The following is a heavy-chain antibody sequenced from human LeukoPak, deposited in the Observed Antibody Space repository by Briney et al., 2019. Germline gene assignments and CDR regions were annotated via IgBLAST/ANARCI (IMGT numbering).Heavy chain of an antibody. CDR1: GFTFSSYA. J-gene: IGHJ4*02. Sequence: PGGSLRLSCAASGFTFSSYAMSWIRQAPGKGLEWVSAISGSGGSTYYADSVKGRFTISRDNSKNTLYLQMNSLRAEDTAVYYCARWGGNNYYFDYWGQGTLVTVSS. V-gene: IGHV3-23*01. CDR3: ARWGGNNYYFDY. D-gene: IGHD4-23*01. CDR2: ISGSGGST.